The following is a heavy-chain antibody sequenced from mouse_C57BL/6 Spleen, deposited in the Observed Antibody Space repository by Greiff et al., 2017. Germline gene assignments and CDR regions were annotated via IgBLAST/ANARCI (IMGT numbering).Heavy chain of an antibody. J-gene: IGHJ2*01. D-gene: IGHD6-1*01. V-gene: IGHV1-64*01. CDR2: IHPNSGST. CDR1: GYTFTSYW. CDR3: ARTLSSDYFDY. Sequence: VQLQQPGAELVKPGASVKLSCKASGYTFTSYWMHWVKQRPGQGLEWIGMIHPNSGSTNYNEKFKSKATLTVDKSSSTAYMQLSSLTSEDSAVYYCARTLSSDYFDYWGQGTTLTVSS.